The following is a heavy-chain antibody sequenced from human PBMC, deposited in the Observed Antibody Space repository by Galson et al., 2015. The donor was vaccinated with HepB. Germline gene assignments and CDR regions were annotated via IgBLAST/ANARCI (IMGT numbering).Heavy chain of an antibody. J-gene: IGHJ6*03. CDR2: ISNSGSTI. CDR3: ARGAITVTSEGYYYFYYMDV. D-gene: IGHD4-17*01. V-gene: IGHV3-11*01. CDR1: GFTFSDFY. Sequence: SLRLSCAASGFTFSDFYMSWIRQAPEKGLEWVSYISNSGSTIYYADSVKGRFTISRDNAKNSLYLQMNSLRAEGTAVYYCARGAITVTSEGYYYFYYMDVWGKGTTVTVSS.